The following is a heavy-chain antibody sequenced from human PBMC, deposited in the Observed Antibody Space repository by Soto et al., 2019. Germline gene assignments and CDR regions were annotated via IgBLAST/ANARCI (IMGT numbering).Heavy chain of an antibody. Sequence: PSETLSLTWTVSGGSISSSSYYWGWIRQPPGKGLEWIGSIYYSGSTYYNPSLKSRVTISVDTSKNQFSLKLSSVTAADTAVYYCASSGDCSSTSCHEPWFDPWGQGTLVTVSS. CDR1: GGSISSSSYY. V-gene: IGHV4-39*01. CDR3: ASSGDCSSTSCHEPWFDP. J-gene: IGHJ5*02. D-gene: IGHD2-2*03. CDR2: IYYSGST.